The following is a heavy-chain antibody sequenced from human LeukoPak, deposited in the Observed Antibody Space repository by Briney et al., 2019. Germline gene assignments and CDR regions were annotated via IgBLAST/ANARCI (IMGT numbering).Heavy chain of an antibody. CDR2: ISWNSGSI. CDR1: GFTFDDYA. CDR3: AKDIFPYYYGSGSYLLSYYFDY. V-gene: IGHV3-9*01. Sequence: GGSLRLSCAASGFTFDDYAMHWVRQAPGKGLEWVSGISWNSGSIGYADSVKGRFTISRDNAKNSLYLQMNSLRAEDTALYYCAKDIFPYYYGSGSYLLSYYFDYWGQGTLVTVS. D-gene: IGHD3-10*01. J-gene: IGHJ4*02.